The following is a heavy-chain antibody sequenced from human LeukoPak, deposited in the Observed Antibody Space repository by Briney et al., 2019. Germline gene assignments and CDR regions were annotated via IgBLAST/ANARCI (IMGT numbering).Heavy chain of an antibody. J-gene: IGHJ4*02. D-gene: IGHD5-18*01. Sequence: GVSLRLSCAASGFTFDDYAMQWVRQAPGKGLEWVSGISWNSGSIGYADSVKGRFTTSRDNAKSTLYLQMNSLRADDMALYYCTRASGYSSGAVDYWGQGTLVTVSS. CDR2: ISWNSGSI. CDR1: GFTFDDYA. V-gene: IGHV3-9*03. CDR3: TRASGYSSGAVDY.